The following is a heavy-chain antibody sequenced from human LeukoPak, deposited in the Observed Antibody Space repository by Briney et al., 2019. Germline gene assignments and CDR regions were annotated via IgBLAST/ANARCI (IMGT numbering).Heavy chain of an antibody. CDR3: AKDPVLRFLEWSSPSYFDY. CDR1: GFTFSSYA. CDR2: ISGSGGST. J-gene: IGHJ4*02. V-gene: IGHV3-23*01. Sequence: GGSLRLSCAASGFTFSSYAMSWVRQAPGKGLEWVSAISGSGGSTYYADSVKGRFTISRDNSKNTPYLQMNSLRAEDTAVYYCAKDPVLRFLEWSSPSYFDYWGQGTLVTVSS. D-gene: IGHD3-3*01.